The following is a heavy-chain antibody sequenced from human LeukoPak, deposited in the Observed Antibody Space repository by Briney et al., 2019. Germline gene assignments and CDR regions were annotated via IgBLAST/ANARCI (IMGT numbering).Heavy chain of an antibody. J-gene: IGHJ5*01. V-gene: IGHV3-23*01. CDR1: GFTFSTYA. CDR2: ISGSGGST. CDR3: AREPYSSGWFDY. Sequence: GGSLRLSCAASGFTFSTYAMSWVRQAPGKGLEWVSAISGSGGSTYYADSEKGRFTVSRDNSKNTLYLQMNNLRAEDTAVHYCAREPYSSGWFDYWGQGTLATVSS. D-gene: IGHD3-22*01.